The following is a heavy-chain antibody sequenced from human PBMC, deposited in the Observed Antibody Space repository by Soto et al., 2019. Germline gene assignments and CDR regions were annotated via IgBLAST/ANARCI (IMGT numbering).Heavy chain of an antibody. V-gene: IGHV1-69*06. Sequence: SVKVSCKASGGTFSSYAISWVRQAPGQGLEWMGGIIPIFGTANYAQKFQGRVTITADKSTSTAYMELSSLRSEDTAVYYCARVEGYCSGGSCDNWFDPWGQGTLVTVSS. CDR3: ARVEGYCSGGSCDNWFDP. CDR1: GGTFSSYA. J-gene: IGHJ5*02. D-gene: IGHD2-15*01. CDR2: IIPIFGTA.